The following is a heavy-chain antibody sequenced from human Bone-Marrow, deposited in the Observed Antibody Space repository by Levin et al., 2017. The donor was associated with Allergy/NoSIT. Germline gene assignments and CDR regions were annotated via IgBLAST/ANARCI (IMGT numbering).Heavy chain of an antibody. J-gene: IGHJ3*02. CDR1: GFTLRSAW. V-gene: IGHV3-74*01. CDR2: ISEDGRTI. D-gene: IGHD5-12*01. Sequence: GGSLRLSCAASGFTLRSAWVHWVRQVPGKGLVWVSRISEDGRTINYADSVRGRFTISRDEAKNMVFLQMNSLTDEDTANYYCARVVPSKGFAFDIWGRGTMVTV. CDR3: ARVVPSKGFAFDI.